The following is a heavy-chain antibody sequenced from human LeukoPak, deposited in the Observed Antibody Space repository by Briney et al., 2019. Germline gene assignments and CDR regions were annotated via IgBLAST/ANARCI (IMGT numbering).Heavy chain of an antibody. CDR1: GGSISSSCYY. D-gene: IGHD2-21*01. J-gene: IGHJ6*02. CDR2: IYYSGST. Sequence: PSETLSLTCTVSGGSISSSCYYWGWIRQPPGKGLEWIGSIYYSGSTYYNPSLKSRVTISVDTSKNQFSLKLSSVTAADTAVYYCARPLIPDYPSVYGMDVWGQGTTVTVSS. CDR3: ARPLIPDYPSVYGMDV. V-gene: IGHV4-39*01.